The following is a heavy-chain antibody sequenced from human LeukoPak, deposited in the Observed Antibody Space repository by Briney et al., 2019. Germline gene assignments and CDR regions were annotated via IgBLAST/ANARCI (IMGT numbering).Heavy chain of an antibody. V-gene: IGHV4-39*01. CDR2: IYYSGST. CDR1: GGSISSSSYY. J-gene: IGHJ6*03. D-gene: IGHD3-10*01. Sequence: SETLSLTCAVSGGSISSSSYYWGWIRQPPGKGLEWIGSIYYSGSTYYNPSLKSRVTISVDTSKNQFSLKLSSVTAADTAVYYCASIAITMVRGVIITDYYYYMDVWGKGTTVTISS. CDR3: ASIAITMVRGVIITDYYYYMDV.